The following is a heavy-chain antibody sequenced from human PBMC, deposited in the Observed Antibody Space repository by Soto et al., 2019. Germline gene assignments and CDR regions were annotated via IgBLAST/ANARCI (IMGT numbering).Heavy chain of an antibody. Sequence: ASVKVSCKASGYTFTGYYMHWVRQAPGQGLEWMGWINPNSGGTNYAQKFQGRVTMTRDTSISTAYMELSRLRSDDTAVYYCARGSSLHYYDSSGFPYGNWFDPWGQGTLVTVSS. CDR3: ARGSSLHYYDSSGFPYGNWFDP. CDR2: INPNSGGT. CDR1: GYTFTGYY. D-gene: IGHD3-22*01. V-gene: IGHV1-2*02. J-gene: IGHJ5*02.